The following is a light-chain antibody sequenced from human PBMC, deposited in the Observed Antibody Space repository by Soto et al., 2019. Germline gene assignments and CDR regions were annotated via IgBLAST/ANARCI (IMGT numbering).Light chain of an antibody. CDR1: QGIGHD. J-gene: IGKJ1*01. V-gene: IGKV1-17*01. CDR2: AAS. CDR3: LQHDAYPWT. Sequence: DIKMTQSPSSLSASVGDRVTITCRASQGIGHDLGWYQQKPGTAPRRLIYAASNLQSGVPSRFSGSGSGTDFILTISSLQPEDFATYYCLQHDAYPWTFGQGTKVDIK.